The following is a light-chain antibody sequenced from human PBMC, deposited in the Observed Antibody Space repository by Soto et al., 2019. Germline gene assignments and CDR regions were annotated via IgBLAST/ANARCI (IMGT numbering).Light chain of an antibody. Sequence: IQMTQSPSSLSASVGDRVTITCQASQDITNYLNWYQQKPGKAPNLLIYGASNLETGVPSRFSGSGSGTDFTFTISSLQAEGIGTYFCQPYDSVLPFGQGTRLEIK. CDR2: GAS. CDR1: QDITNY. J-gene: IGKJ5*01. V-gene: IGKV1-33*01. CDR3: QPYDSVLP.